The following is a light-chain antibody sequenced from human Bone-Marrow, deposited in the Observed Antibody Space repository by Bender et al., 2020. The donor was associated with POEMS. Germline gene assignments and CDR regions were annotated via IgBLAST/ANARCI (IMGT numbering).Light chain of an antibody. CDR3: CSYAGSVTLD. J-gene: IGLJ2*01. V-gene: IGLV2-11*01. CDR1: SSDVGGYNF. CDR2: DVS. Sequence: QSALSQPRSVSGSPGQSVTISCTGTSSDVGGYNFVSWYQLHPVKAPKLMIYDVSERPSGVPDRFSGSRSGNTASLTISGLQAEDEADYYCCSYAGSVTLDFGRGTRLTVL.